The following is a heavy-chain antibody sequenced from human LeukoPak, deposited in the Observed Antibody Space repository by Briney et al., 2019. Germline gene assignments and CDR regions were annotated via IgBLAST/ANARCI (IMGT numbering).Heavy chain of an antibody. CDR2: TYYRSKWYN. D-gene: IGHD3-22*01. J-gene: IGHJ4*02. Sequence: SQTLSLTCAISGDSVSSNSAAWNWIRQSPSRGLEWLGRTYYRSKWYNDYAVSVESRITINPDTSKNQFSLQLNSVTPEDTAVYYCARDGPRYYDSSGYYPTGGYYFDYWGQGTLVTVSS. V-gene: IGHV6-1*01. CDR3: ARDGPRYYDSSGYYPTGGYYFDY. CDR1: GDSVSSNSAA.